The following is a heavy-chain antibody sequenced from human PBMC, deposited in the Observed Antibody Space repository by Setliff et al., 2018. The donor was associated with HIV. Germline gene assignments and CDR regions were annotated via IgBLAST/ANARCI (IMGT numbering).Heavy chain of an antibody. D-gene: IGHD6-19*01. Sequence: GGSLRLSCEASGFAFSSYEMNWVRQAPGKGLEWVAYISGSGIKSKTDGGTADYAAPVKGRFTISRNDSENTLFLQMNSLKIEDTAVYYCTTEEAELDPDSSGWLHYYYYIDVWGKGTTVTVSS. V-gene: IGHV3-15*01. CDR3: TTEEAELDPDSSGWLHYYYYIDV. CDR1: GFAFSSYE. CDR2: IKSKTDGGTA. J-gene: IGHJ6*03.